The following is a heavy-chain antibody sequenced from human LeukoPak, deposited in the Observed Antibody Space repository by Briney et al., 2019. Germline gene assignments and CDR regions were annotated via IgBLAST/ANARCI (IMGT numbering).Heavy chain of an antibody. CDR1: GGSISSYY. CDR3: ARLRYYYGSGSMGYYYMDV. Sequence: PSGTLSLTCTVPGGSISSYYWSWIRQPAGKGLEWIGRIYTSGSTNYNPSLKSRVTMSVDTSKNQFSLKLSSETAADTAVYYCARLRYYYGSGSMGYYYMDVWGKGTTVTVS. V-gene: IGHV4-4*07. D-gene: IGHD3-10*01. J-gene: IGHJ6*03. CDR2: IYTSGST.